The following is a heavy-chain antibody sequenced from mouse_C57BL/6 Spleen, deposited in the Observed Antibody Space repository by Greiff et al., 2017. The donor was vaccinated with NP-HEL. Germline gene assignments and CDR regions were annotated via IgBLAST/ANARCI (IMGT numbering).Heavy chain of an antibody. CDR2: IDPSDSET. D-gene: IGHD2-5*01. CDR1: GYTFTSYW. J-gene: IGHJ3*01. V-gene: IGHV1-52*01. CDR3: AAYYSNFPWCAY. Sequence: QVQLQQPGAELVRPGSSVKLSCKASGYTFTSYWMHWVKQRPIQGLEWIGNIDPSDSETHYNQKFKDKATLTVDKSSSTAYMQLSSLTSEDSAVYYCAAYYSNFPWCAYWGQGTLVTVSA.